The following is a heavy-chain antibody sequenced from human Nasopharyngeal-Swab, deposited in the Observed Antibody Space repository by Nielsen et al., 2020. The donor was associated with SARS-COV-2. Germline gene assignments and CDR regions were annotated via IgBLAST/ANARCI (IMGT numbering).Heavy chain of an antibody. J-gene: IGHJ5*02. V-gene: IGHV4-61*01. CDR3: ARVAGYDFWSGDYWGWFDP. Sequence: SETLSLTCTVSGGSISSGSYYWSWIRQPPGKGLEWIGYIYYSGSTNYNPSLKSRVTISVDTSKNQFSLKLSSVTAADTAVYYCARVAGYDFWSGDYWGWFDPWGQGTLVTVSS. D-gene: IGHD3-3*01. CDR1: GGSISSGSYY. CDR2: IYYSGST.